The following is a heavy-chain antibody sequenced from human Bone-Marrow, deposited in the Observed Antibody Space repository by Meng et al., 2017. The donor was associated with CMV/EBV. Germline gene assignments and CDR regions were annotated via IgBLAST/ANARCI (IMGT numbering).Heavy chain of an antibody. CDR1: GGSFSGYY. V-gene: IGHV4-34*01. J-gene: IGHJ3*02. CDR3: ARYCSSTSCSDAFDI. D-gene: IGHD2-2*01. Sequence: SETLSLTCAVYGGSFSGYYWSWIRQPPGKGLEWIGEINHSGSTNYNPPLKSRVTISVDTSKNQFSLKLSSVTAADTAVYYCARYCSSTSCSDAFDIWGQGTMVTVSS. CDR2: INHSGST.